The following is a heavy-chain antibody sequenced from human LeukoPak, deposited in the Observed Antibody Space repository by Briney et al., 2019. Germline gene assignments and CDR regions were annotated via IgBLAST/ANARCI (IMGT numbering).Heavy chain of an antibody. V-gene: IGHV4-34*01. CDR2: INHSGST. CDR3: ARGEVRDGEWFDP. J-gene: IGHJ5*02. Sequence: PSETLSLTCAVYGGSFSGYYWSWIRQPPGKGLEWIGEINHSGSTNYNPSLKSRVTISVDTSKNQFSLKLSSVTAADTAVYYCARGEVRDGEWFDPWGQGTLVTVSS. CDR1: GGSFSGYY. D-gene: IGHD3-10*01.